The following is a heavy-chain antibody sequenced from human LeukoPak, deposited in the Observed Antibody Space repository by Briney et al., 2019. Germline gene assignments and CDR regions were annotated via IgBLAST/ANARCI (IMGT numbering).Heavy chain of an antibody. V-gene: IGHV3-23*01. CDR2: ISGSGAFT. CDR1: GFTFSSYA. J-gene: IGHJ4*02. Sequence: PGGSLRLSCAASGFTFSSYAMSWVRQAPGTGLEWVSTISGSGAFTKYADSVTGRFTISRDNSKNTLYLQLNSLRAEDTATYYCAKTYYYDSSGYSHYLAYDYWGQGTLVTVSS. D-gene: IGHD3-22*01. CDR3: AKTYYYDSSGYSHYLAYDY.